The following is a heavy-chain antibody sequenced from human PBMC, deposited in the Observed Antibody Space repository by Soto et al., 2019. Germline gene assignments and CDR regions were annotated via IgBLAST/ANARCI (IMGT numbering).Heavy chain of an antibody. CDR3: ARVLIAGVTTD. CDR2: SNHVGNT. Sequence: QVQLQQWGAGLLKPSETLSLTCAVYGGSFSGYYWSWIRQPPGKGLEWIGESNHVGNTNYNPSLKSRVTMSVDPSKNQFSLRLTSMTAADTAVYYRARVLIAGVTTDWGQGTLVIVSS. CDR1: GGSFSGYY. V-gene: IGHV4-34*01. J-gene: IGHJ4*02. D-gene: IGHD5-18*01.